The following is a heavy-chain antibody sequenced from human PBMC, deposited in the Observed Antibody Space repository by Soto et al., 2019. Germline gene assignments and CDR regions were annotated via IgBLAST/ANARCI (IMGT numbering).Heavy chain of an antibody. CDR2: IDPGDSYT. D-gene: IGHD2-2*01. V-gene: IGHV5-51*01. CDR1: GDSFTSYW. Sequence: GESLKISCKGSGDSFTSYWIGWVRQMPGKGLEWMGIIDPGDSYTRYSPSFQGHVTISADKSISTAYLQRSSLASANTAIYYCSTYGESDYCRNNGNAVDILGQGKLVTVSS. J-gene: IGHJ3*02. CDR3: STYGESDYCRNNGNAVDI.